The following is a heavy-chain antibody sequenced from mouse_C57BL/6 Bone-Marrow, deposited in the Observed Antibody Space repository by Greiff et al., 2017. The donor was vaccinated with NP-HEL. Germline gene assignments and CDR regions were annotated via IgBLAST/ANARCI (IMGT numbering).Heavy chain of an antibody. Sequence: VMLVESGAELVRPGASVKLSCKASGYTFTDYYINWVKQRPGQGLEWIARIYPGSGNTYYNEKFKGKATLTAEKSSSTAYMQLSSLTSEDSAVYFCARRTYYGNYWYFDVWGTGTTVTVSS. CDR2: IYPGSGNT. V-gene: IGHV1-76*01. CDR1: GYTFTDYY. D-gene: IGHD2-10*01. CDR3: ARRTYYGNYWYFDV. J-gene: IGHJ1*03.